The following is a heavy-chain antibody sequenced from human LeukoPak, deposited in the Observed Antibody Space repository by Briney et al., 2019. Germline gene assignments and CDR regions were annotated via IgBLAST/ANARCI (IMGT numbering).Heavy chain of an antibody. J-gene: IGHJ5*02. D-gene: IGHD3-10*01. CDR1: GFTFSSYS. CDR3: ARTGTLGNWFDP. Sequence: GGSLRLSCAASGFTFSSYSMNWVRQVPGKGLEWVSSISSSSSYIYYADSVKGRFTISRDNAKNPLYLQMNSLRAEDTAVYYCARTGTLGNWFDPWGQGTLVTVSS. V-gene: IGHV3-21*01. CDR2: ISSSSSYI.